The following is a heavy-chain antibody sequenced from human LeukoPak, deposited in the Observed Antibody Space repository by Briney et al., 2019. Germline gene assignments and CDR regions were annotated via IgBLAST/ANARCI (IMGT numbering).Heavy chain of an antibody. D-gene: IGHD6-6*01. CDR1: GYTFTSYG. CDR3: ARTKPYSSSSLVSWFDP. Sequence: ASVKVSCKASGYTFTSYGISWVRQAPGQGLEWMGWISAYNGNTNYAQKLQGRVTMTTDTSTSTAYIELRSLRSDDTAVYYCARTKPYSSSSLVSWFDPWGQGTLVTVSS. V-gene: IGHV1-18*01. CDR2: ISAYNGNT. J-gene: IGHJ5*02.